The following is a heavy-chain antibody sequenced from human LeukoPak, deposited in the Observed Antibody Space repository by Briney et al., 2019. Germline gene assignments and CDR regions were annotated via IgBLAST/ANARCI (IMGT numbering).Heavy chain of an antibody. Sequence: ASVKVSCKASGYTFTNYDINWVRQATGQGLEWMGWMDPNSGKTGYAQKFQGRITITADESTSTCYMEMSSLRSEDTAVYFCAAVIRGTGYFDSWGQGTLVTVSS. CDR1: GYTFTNYD. V-gene: IGHV1-8*03. CDR2: MDPNSGKT. D-gene: IGHD2-21*01. CDR3: AAVIRGTGYFDS. J-gene: IGHJ4*02.